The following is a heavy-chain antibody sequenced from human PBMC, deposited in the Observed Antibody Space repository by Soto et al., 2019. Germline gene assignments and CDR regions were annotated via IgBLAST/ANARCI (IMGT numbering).Heavy chain of an antibody. CDR3: ARDSLGYYGSGSYYGNAFDI. CDR2: IYSGGST. Sequence: EVQLVESGGGLVQPGGSLRLSSAASGFTVSSNYMSWVRQAPGKGLEWVSVIYSGGSTYYADSVKGRFTISRDNSKNTLYLQMNSLRAEDTAVYYCARDSLGYYGSGSYYGNAFDIWGQGTMVTVSS. V-gene: IGHV3-66*01. CDR1: GFTVSSNY. J-gene: IGHJ3*02. D-gene: IGHD3-10*01.